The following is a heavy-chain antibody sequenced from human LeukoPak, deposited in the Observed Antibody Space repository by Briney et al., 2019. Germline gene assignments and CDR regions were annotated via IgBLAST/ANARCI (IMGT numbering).Heavy chain of an antibody. V-gene: IGHV4-61*01. CDR1: GASVSSASY. Sequence: SETLSLTCTVSGASVSSASYWTWIRQPPGKGVEWIAHIYNGVNTNYNPSLKSRVTISVDTSKNQFSLKLSSVTAADTAVYYCARGYRSGWYVWDYWGQGTLVTVSS. CDR3: ARGYRSGWYVWDY. CDR2: IYNGVNT. J-gene: IGHJ4*02. D-gene: IGHD6-19*01.